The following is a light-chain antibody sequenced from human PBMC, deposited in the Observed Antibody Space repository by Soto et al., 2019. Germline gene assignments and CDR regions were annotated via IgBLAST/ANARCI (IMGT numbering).Light chain of an antibody. CDR2: AAS. CDR1: ESIDNW. J-gene: IGKJ1*01. CDR3: QQYKSYSGT. V-gene: IGKV1-5*01. Sequence: DIQMTQSPSPLSGSVGDPITNTCRASESIDNWLAWYQQKPGKAPELLIFAASTLVRGVPSRFSVSGCGTEFTLTISSLHPDEVATDYCQQYKSYSGTFGQGTKVDI.